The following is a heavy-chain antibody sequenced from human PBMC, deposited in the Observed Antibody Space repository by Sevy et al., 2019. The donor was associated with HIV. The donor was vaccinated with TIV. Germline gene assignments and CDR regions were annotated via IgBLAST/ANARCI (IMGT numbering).Heavy chain of an antibody. Sequence: GGSLRLSCAASGFTFSSYAMHWVRQAPGKGLEWVAVISYDGSNKYYADSVKGRFTISRDNSKNPLYLQMNSLRAEDTAVYYCARDPVITMIVVAISYFDYWGQGTLVTVSS. V-gene: IGHV3-30*04. CDR1: GFTFSSYA. CDR2: ISYDGSNK. D-gene: IGHD3-22*01. CDR3: ARDPVITMIVVAISYFDY. J-gene: IGHJ4*02.